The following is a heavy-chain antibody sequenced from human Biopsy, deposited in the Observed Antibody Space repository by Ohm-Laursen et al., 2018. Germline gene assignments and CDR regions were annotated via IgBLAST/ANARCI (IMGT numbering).Heavy chain of an antibody. J-gene: IGHJ6*02. CDR3: AKDKGTFNFYYYGMDV. V-gene: IGHV3-30*18. CDR2: ISYDGSKT. Sequence: SLRLSCSAAGFTFSNSGMHWVRQAPGKGLEWVAAISYDGSKTDYGDSVKGRLNISRDNSKNTLDLQMNSLRVEDTAVYFCAKDKGTFNFYYYGMDVWGQGTTVTVSS. CDR1: GFTFSNSG. D-gene: IGHD2/OR15-2a*01.